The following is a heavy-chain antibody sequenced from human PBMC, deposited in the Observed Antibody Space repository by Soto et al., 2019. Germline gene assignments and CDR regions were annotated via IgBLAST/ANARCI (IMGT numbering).Heavy chain of an antibody. CDR1: GYTFTSYY. J-gene: IGHJ5*02. Sequence: ASVKVSCKASGYTFTSYYMHWVRQAPGQGLEWMGIINPSGGSTSYAQKFQGRVTMTRDTSTSTVYMELSSLRSEDTAVYYCARVRAGASSSYHHYNQWFDPWGQGTLVTVSS. CDR3: ARVRAGASSSYHHYNQWFDP. V-gene: IGHV1-46*01. D-gene: IGHD2-15*01. CDR2: INPSGGST.